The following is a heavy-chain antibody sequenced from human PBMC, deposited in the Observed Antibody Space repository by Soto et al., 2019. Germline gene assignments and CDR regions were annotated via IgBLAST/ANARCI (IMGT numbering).Heavy chain of an antibody. V-gene: IGHV4-59*08. J-gene: IGHJ4*02. CDR2: VYYTGSA. CDR3: AGQPYGYFTY. Sequence: SETLSLTCTVSGGSVTGYYWSWVRQPPGKGLEWIGWVYYTGSANYHPSLKSRVSISVDTSKNQFSLRLNSVTAADTAVYYCAGQPYGYFTYWGQGSLVTVSS. D-gene: IGHD4-17*01. CDR1: GGSVTGYY.